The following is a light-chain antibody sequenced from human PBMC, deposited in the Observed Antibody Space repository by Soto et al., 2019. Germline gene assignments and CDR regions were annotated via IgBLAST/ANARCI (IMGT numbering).Light chain of an antibody. CDR1: SSNIGAGSD. V-gene: IGLV1-40*01. J-gene: IGLJ3*02. CDR3: QSYDSSLRGWV. Sequence: QAVVTQPPSVSGAPGQRVTISCTGSSSNIGAGSDVHWFQQLPGTVPKVVIFGNDNRPSGVPDRFSGSKSGTSASLAITGLQAEDEADYYCQSYDSSLRGWVFGGGTKLTVL. CDR2: GND.